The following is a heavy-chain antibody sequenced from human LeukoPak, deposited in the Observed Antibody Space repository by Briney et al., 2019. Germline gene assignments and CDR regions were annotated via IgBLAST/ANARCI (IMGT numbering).Heavy chain of an antibody. CDR3: VKDLSGSFSFDQ. V-gene: IGHV3-30*18. CDR2: ISTDGKDK. J-gene: IGHJ4*02. D-gene: IGHD1-26*01. CDR1: GFALSSYA. Sequence: GRSLRLSCAASGFALSSYAMHWVRQAPGKGLEWVTVISTDGKDKKYADSVKGRFAISRDNSKNTLDLQMNSLRAEDTAVYYCVKDLSGSFSFDQWGQGTLVTVSS.